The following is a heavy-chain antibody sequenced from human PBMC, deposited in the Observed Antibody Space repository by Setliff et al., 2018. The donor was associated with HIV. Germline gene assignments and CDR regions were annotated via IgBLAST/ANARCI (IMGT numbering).Heavy chain of an antibody. V-gene: IGHV1-69*05. CDR2: LIPIYATS. J-gene: IGHJ5*02. Sequence: SVKVSCKASGGTFSSYAISWVRQAPGQGLEWMGGLIPIYATSDYEQKLQGRVTISTDESARTAYMELRSLRSEDTAVYYCAVGPHGDYELGWFDLWGQGTLVTVSS. CDR1: GGTFSSYA. D-gene: IGHD4-17*01. CDR3: AVGPHGDYELGWFDL.